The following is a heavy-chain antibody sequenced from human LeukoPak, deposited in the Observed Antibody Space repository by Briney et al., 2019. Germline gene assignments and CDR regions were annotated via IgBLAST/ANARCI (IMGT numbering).Heavy chain of an antibody. J-gene: IGHJ4*02. CDR1: GGSISSGGYY. Sequence: SETLSLTCTVSGGSISSGGYYWSWIRQHPGKGLEWIGYIYYSGSTYYNPSLKSRVTISVDTSKNQFSLKLSSVTAADTAVYYCARYNYYDSRGYEAKKTFDYWGQGTLVTVSS. V-gene: IGHV4-31*03. D-gene: IGHD3-22*01. CDR3: ARYNYYDSRGYEAKKTFDY. CDR2: IYYSGST.